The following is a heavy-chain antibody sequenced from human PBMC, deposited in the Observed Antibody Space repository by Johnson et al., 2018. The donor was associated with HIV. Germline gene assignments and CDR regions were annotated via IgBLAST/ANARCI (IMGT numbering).Heavy chain of an antibody. J-gene: IGHJ3*02. D-gene: IGHD4-17*01. CDR3: ARANSYGDYRAKAFDI. Sequence: VQLVESGGGLVQPGGSLRLSCAASGFTFSGYWMSLVRQAPGKGLEWVANIKQDGSQKYYVDSVKGRFTISRDNAKNSVYLQMNSLRAEDTALYYCARANSYGDYRAKAFDIWGQGTMVTVSS. V-gene: IGHV3-7*05. CDR1: GFTFSGYW. CDR2: IKQDGSQK.